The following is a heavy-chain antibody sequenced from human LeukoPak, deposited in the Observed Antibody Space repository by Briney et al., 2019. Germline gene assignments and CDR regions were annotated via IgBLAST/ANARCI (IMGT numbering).Heavy chain of an antibody. Sequence: PSETLSLTCTVSGGSISSGDYYWSWIRQPPRKGLEWIGYIYYSGSTYYNPSLKSRVTISVDTSKNQFSLKLSSVTAADTAVYYCAREAKALPYYFDYWGQGTLVTVSS. CDR3: AREAKALPYYFDY. J-gene: IGHJ4*02. V-gene: IGHV4-30-4*01. CDR1: GGSISSGDYY. CDR2: IYYSGST.